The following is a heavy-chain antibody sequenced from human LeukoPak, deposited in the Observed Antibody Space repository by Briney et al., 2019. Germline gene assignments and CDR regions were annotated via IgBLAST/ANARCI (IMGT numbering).Heavy chain of an antibody. CDR1: GFTFSAYA. V-gene: IGHV3-23*01. J-gene: IGHJ5*02. CDR3: AKHDPRRVVITNWFDP. CDR2: ISGSGGIT. D-gene: IGHD3-22*01. Sequence: GGSLRLSCAASGFTFSAYAISWVRQAPGKGLEWVSAISGSGGITYYADSVKGRFTISRGNSKNTLYLQMNSLRAEDTAVYYCAKHDPRRVVITNWFDPWGQGTRVTVSS.